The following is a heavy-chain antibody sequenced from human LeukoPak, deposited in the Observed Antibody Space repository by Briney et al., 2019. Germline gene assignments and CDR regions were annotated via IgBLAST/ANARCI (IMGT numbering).Heavy chain of an antibody. CDR2: ISSSSSYI. Sequence: GGSLRLSCAASGFTFSSYSMNWVRQAPGKGLEWVSSISSSSSYIYCADSVKGRFTISRDNAKNSLYLQMNSLRAEDTAVYYCARDQSGTGQDWFDPWGQGTLVTVSS. D-gene: IGHD1-1*01. CDR1: GFTFSSYS. CDR3: ARDQSGTGQDWFDP. V-gene: IGHV3-21*01. J-gene: IGHJ5*02.